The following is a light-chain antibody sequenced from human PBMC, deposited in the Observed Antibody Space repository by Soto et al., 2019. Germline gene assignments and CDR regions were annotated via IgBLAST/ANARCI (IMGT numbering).Light chain of an antibody. J-gene: IGLJ2*01. CDR2: GDS. Sequence: QSGLTQPPSVSGAPGQRVTSSCTGSSSNIGAGYGVHWYIQLPGTAPKLLVYGDSNRPSGVPDRFSGSKSDTSASLAITGLQAEDEADYYCQSYDSSLSGVIFGGGTKVTVL. CDR3: QSYDSSLSGVI. V-gene: IGLV1-40*01. CDR1: SSNIGAGYG.